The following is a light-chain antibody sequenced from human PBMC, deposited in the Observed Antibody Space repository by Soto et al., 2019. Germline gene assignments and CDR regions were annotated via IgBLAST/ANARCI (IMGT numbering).Light chain of an antibody. CDR2: NVN. Sequence: QSALTQLASVSGSPGQSITISCTGTSGDVGGYDYDSWYQHHPGKPPKLMVYNVNHRPSGVSHRFAGSKSANTASLTISGLQAEDEASYYCTSYTSANTVVFGGGTKLTVL. V-gene: IGLV2-14*03. CDR1: SGDVGGYDY. J-gene: IGLJ2*01. CDR3: TSYTSANTVV.